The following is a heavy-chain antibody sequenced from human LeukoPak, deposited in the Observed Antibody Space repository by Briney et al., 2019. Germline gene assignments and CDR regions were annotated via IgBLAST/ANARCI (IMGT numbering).Heavy chain of an antibody. CDR3: ARDGSLPDY. CDR1: GFTFSNYW. J-gene: IGHJ4*02. Sequence: PGGSLRLSYAASGFTFSNYWMHWVRQTPGKGLVWVSRIISDGSSTSYADSVKGRFTISRDNAKNTLYLHMSSLRAEDTAVYYCARDGSLPDYWGQGTLVTVSS. CDR2: IISDGSST. V-gene: IGHV3-74*01.